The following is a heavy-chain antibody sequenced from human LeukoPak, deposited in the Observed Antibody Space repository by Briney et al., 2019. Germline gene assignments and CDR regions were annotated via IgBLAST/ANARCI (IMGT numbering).Heavy chain of an antibody. CDR2: INHSGST. CDR3: ARGVITMMQFDP. D-gene: IGHD3-22*01. CDR1: GGSFSGYY. Sequence: SETLSLTCAVYGGSFSGYYCSWIRQPPGKGLEWIGEINHSGSTNYNPSLKSRVTISVDTSKNQFSLKLSSVTAADTAVYYCARGVITMMQFDPWGQGTLVTVSS. V-gene: IGHV4-34*01. J-gene: IGHJ5*02.